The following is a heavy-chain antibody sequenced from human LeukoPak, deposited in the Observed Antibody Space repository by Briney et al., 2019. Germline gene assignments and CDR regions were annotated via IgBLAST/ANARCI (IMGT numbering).Heavy chain of an antibody. J-gene: IGHJ4*02. CDR1: GFTFSSYS. CDR2: ISSSSSYI. D-gene: IGHD3-3*01. CDR3: ARGQDFWGGYYTRYFDY. V-gene: IGHV3-21*01. Sequence: GGSLRLSCAASGFTFSSYSMNWVRQAPGKGLEWVSSISSSSSYIYYADSVKGRFTISRDNAKNSLYLQMNSLRAEDTAVYYCARGQDFWGGYYTRYFDYWGQGTLVTVSS.